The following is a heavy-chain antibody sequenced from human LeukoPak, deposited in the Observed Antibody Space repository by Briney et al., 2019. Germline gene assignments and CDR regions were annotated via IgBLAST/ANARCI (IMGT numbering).Heavy chain of an antibody. D-gene: IGHD3-10*01. CDR2: INHSGGT. J-gene: IGHJ6*04. Sequence: PSETLSLTCAVYGGSFSAYYWSWIRQPPGKGLEWIGEINHSGGTNYNPSLKSRVTISVDASKNQSSLKLNSVTAADTAVYYCARGRVTMVRGVSRTNYYGMDVWGKGTTVTVSS. CDR3: ARGRVTMVRGVSRTNYYGMDV. V-gene: IGHV4-34*01. CDR1: GGSFSAYY.